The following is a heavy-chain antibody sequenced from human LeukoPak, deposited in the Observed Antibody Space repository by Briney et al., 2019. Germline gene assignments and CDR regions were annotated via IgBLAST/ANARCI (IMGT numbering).Heavy chain of an antibody. CDR2: IWYDGSNK. J-gene: IGHJ4*02. V-gene: IGHV3-33*01. D-gene: IGHD3-10*01. CDR1: GFTFSSYG. Sequence: GGSLRLSCAASGFTFSSYGMHWVRQAPGKGLEWVAVIWYDGSNKYYADSVKGRFTISRDNAKNSLYLQMNSLRAEDTAVYYCASDPGGVGYWGQGTLVTVSS. CDR3: ASDPGGVGY.